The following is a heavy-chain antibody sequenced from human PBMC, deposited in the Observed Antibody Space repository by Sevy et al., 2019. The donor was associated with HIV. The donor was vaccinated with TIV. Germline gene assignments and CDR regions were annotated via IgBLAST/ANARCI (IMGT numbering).Heavy chain of an antibody. D-gene: IGHD2-2*01. CDR3: ARVRCSSTSCFIYYYYYGMDV. Sequence: GGSLRLSCAASGFTFSSYWMSWVRQAPGKGLEWVANIKQDGSEKYYVDSVKGRFTNSRDNAKNSLYLQMNSLRAEDTAVYYCARVRCSSTSCFIYYYYYGMDVWGQGTTVTVSS. CDR1: GFTFSSYW. CDR2: IKQDGSEK. V-gene: IGHV3-7*01. J-gene: IGHJ6*02.